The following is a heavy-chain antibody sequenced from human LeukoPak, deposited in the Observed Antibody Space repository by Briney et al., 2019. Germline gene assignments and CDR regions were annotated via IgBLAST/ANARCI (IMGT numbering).Heavy chain of an antibody. J-gene: IGHJ4*02. Sequence: GRSLRLSCAASGFTFSSYGMHWVRQAPGKGLEWVAVISYDGSNKYYADSVKGRFTISRDNSKNTLYLQMNSLRAEDTAVYYCAKDDDSSGYYLVYWGQGTLVTVSS. D-gene: IGHD3-22*01. CDR2: ISYDGSNK. CDR3: AKDDDSSGYYLVY. V-gene: IGHV3-30*18. CDR1: GFTFSSYG.